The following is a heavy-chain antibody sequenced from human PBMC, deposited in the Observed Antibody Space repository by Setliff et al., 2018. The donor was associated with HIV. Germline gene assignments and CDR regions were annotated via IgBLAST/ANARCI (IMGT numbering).Heavy chain of an antibody. Sequence: KPSETLSLTCSVSGGSFSSNNYYCGWIRQPPGKGLEWIGSIYYGGNTYYNPSLKSRVTISVDTSKNHFSLKLSSVTAADSAVYYCASEGYSDGWYNYFYYNMGVWGTGTTVTVSS. J-gene: IGHJ6*03. V-gene: IGHV4-39*02. CDR2: IYYGGNT. CDR3: ASEGYSDGWYNYFYYNMGV. CDR1: GGSFSSNNYY. D-gene: IGHD5-12*01.